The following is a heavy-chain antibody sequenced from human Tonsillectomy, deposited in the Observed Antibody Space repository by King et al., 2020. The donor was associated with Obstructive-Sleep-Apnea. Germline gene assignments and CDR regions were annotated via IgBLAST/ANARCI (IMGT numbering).Heavy chain of an antibody. D-gene: IGHD4-11*01. CDR2: FSSRSRSM. Sequence: VQLVESGGGLVQPGGSLRLSCAASGFTFSSYSMNWVRQAPGKGLEGVSYFSSRSRSMFFADSVKGRFTISSDNAKNPLYLQMNSLRVEDTAMYYCARKEETYTNWFDPWGQGTLVTVSS. CDR1: GFTFSSYS. CDR3: ARKEETYTNWFDP. J-gene: IGHJ5*02. V-gene: IGHV3-48*04.